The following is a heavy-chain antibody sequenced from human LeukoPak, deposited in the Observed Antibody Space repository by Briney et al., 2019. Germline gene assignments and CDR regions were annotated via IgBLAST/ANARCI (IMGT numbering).Heavy chain of an antibody. CDR3: ARDKGVVGTLAP. CDR2: IKEDGSEK. D-gene: IGHD2-21*01. CDR1: GFMFSSYW. J-gene: IGHJ5*02. V-gene: IGHV3-7*01. Sequence: GGSLRLSCAASGFMFSSYWMSWVRQAPEKGLEWVANIKEDGSEKYFVDSVKGRFTISRDNAKNSLYLQMNSLRAEDTAIYYCARDKGVVGTLAPWGQGTLVTVSS.